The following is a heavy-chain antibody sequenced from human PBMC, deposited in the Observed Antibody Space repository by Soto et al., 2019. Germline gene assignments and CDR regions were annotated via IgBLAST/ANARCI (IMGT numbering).Heavy chain of an antibody. CDR2: ISCSGGST. D-gene: IGHD4-17*01. V-gene: IGHV3-23*01. Sequence: VGSLRLSCSASGFTFSSYAMSWVRQAPGKGLEWVSAISCSGGSTYYADSVKGRFTISRDNSKNTLYLQMNSLRAEDTAVYYCAKKVGVTTGYYYYGMDVWGQGTTVTVSS. CDR1: GFTFSSYA. CDR3: AKKVGVTTGYYYYGMDV. J-gene: IGHJ6*02.